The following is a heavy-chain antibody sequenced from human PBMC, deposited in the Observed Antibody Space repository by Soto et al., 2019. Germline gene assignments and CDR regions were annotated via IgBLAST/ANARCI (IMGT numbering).Heavy chain of an antibody. J-gene: IGHJ4*02. V-gene: IGHV5-51*01. D-gene: IGHD3-3*01. CDR2: IYPGDSDT. CDR3: ARTTYYDFWSGYYPYYFDY. Sequence: GESLKISCKGSGYSFTSYWIGWVRQMPGKGLEWMGIIYPGDSDTRYSPSFQGQVTISADKSISTAYLQWSSLKASDTAMYYCARTTYYDFWSGYYPYYFDYWGQGTLVTVS. CDR1: GYSFTSYW.